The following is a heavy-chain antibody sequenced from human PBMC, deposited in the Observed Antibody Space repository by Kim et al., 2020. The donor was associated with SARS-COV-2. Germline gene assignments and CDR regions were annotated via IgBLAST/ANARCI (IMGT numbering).Heavy chain of an antibody. D-gene: IGHD1-1*01. J-gene: IGHJ4*02. Sequence: GGSLRLSCAASGFTFSGYAMSWVRQAPGKGPEWVSLVSGSGGSTYHADSVKGLFAISRDNSKKTQYLQMNILRAEDTALYYCAKAESNNWSFFDYWGQGTLVTVSS. CDR3: AKAESNNWSFFDY. V-gene: IGHV3-23*01. CDR2: VSGSGGST. CDR1: GFTFSGYA.